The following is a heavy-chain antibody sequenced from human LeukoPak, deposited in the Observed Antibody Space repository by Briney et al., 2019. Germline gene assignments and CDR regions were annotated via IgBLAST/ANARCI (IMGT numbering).Heavy chain of an antibody. CDR1: GGTFSSYA. V-gene: IGHV1-69*05. Sequence: SVKVSCKASGGTFSSYAISWVRQAPGQGLEWMGGIIPIFGTANYAQKFQGRVTITTDESTSTAYMELSSLRSEDTAVYYCARDSEVAYCGGDCRQYYYYYYMDVWGKGTTVTVSS. J-gene: IGHJ6*03. CDR2: IIPIFGTA. CDR3: ARDSEVAYCGGDCRQYYYYYYMDV. D-gene: IGHD2-21*01.